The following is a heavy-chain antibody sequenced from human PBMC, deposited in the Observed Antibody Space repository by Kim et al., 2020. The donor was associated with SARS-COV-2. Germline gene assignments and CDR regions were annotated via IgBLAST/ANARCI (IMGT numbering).Heavy chain of an antibody. CDR1: GFTFSSYA. CDR2: ISDSGGST. V-gene: IGHV3-23*01. CDR3: AKGYGCSSTTCSIDY. D-gene: IGHD2-2*01. Sequence: GGSLRLSCAASGFTFSSYAMNWVRQAPGKGLEWVSAISDSGGSTYYADSVKGRFTISRDNSKNTLSLQMNSLRAEDTAVYYCAKGYGCSSTTCSIDYWGQGTLVTVSS. J-gene: IGHJ4*02.